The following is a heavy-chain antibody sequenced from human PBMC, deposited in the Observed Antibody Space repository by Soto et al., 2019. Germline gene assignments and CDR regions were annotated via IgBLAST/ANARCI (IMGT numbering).Heavy chain of an antibody. J-gene: IGHJ5*02. CDR2: INPDSGGT. D-gene: IGHD3-3*01. CDR1: GYTFTDFY. CDR3: AGESGAIRTDWFDP. V-gene: IGHV1-2*01. Sequence: ASVKVSCKASGYTFTDFYMHWVRQAPGQGLEWMGWINPDSGGTYYAQRFQGRVTITRDTYISTDYMELGRLRSGDTVVYYCAGESGAIRTDWFDPWGQGTLVTVSS.